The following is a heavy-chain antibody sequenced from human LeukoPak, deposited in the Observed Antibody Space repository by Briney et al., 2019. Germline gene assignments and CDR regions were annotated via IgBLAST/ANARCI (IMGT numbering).Heavy chain of an antibody. Sequence: KPSETLSLTCAVYGGSFSGYYWTWIRQIPGKGLEWIGEINHSGSTYYNPSLKSRGTISVDTSKNRFSLRLSSVTAADTAVYYCARFVGATRGGPDYWGQGTLVTVSS. V-gene: IGHV4-34*01. CDR2: INHSGST. D-gene: IGHD1-26*01. CDR3: ARFVGATRGGPDY. J-gene: IGHJ4*02. CDR1: GGSFSGYY.